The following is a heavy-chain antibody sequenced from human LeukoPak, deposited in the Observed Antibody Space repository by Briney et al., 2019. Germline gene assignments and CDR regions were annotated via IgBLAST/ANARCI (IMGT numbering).Heavy chain of an antibody. CDR1: GGSISSGSYY. CDR3: ARVSGSCLDY. Sequence: PSQTLSLTCTVSGGSISSGSYYWSWIRQPAGKGLEWIGRIYTSGSTNYNPSLKSRVTISVDTSKNQFSLKLSSVTAADTAVHYCARVSGSCLDYWGQGTLVTVSS. D-gene: IGHD1-26*01. CDR2: IYTSGST. J-gene: IGHJ4*02. V-gene: IGHV4-61*02.